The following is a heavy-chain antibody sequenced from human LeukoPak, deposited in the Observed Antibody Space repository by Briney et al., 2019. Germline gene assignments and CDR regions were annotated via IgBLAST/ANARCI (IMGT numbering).Heavy chain of an antibody. CDR2: ISWNSGSI. CDR3: AKVPVV. V-gene: IGHV3-9*01. Sequence: GRSLRLSCAASGFTFDDYAMHWVRHAPGKGLEWVSGISWNSGSIGYADSVKGRFTISRDNAKNSLYLQMNSLRAEDTALYYCAKVPVVGGQGTLVTVSS. CDR1: GFTFDDYA. J-gene: IGHJ4*02. D-gene: IGHD2-21*01.